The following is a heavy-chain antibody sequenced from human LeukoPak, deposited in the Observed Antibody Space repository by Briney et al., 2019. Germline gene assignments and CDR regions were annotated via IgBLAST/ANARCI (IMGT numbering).Heavy chain of an antibody. J-gene: IGHJ4*02. Sequence: GGSLRLSCAASGFTFSSYSMNWVRQAPGKGLEWVSSISSSSNYIYYADSVKGRFTISRDNAKNSLYLQMNSLRAEDTAVYYCARGRRGDTAMVLYFDYWGQGTLVTVSS. D-gene: IGHD5-18*01. CDR3: ARGRRGDTAMVLYFDY. CDR2: ISSSSNYI. CDR1: GFTFSSYS. V-gene: IGHV3-21*01.